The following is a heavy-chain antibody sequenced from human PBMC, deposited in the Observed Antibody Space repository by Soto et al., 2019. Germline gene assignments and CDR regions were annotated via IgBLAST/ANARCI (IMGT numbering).Heavy chain of an antibody. V-gene: IGHV3-13*01. CDR2: IGTAGDT. CDR1: GFTFSSYD. D-gene: IGHD3-22*01. J-gene: IGHJ6*03. Sequence: GGSLRLSCAASGFTFSSYDMHWVRQATGKGLEWVSAIGTAGDTYYPGSVKGRFTISRENAKNSLYLQMNSLRAGDTAVYYCAGVNSAYAGGYYYYYMDVWGKGTTVTVPS. CDR3: AGVNSAYAGGYYYYYMDV.